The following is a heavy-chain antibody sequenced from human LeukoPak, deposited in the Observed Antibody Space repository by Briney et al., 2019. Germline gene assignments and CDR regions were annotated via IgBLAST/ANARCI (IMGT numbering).Heavy chain of an antibody. V-gene: IGHV4-34*01. CDR2: INHSGST. CDR3: ARVATSWHLYYFDY. D-gene: IGHD1-26*01. J-gene: IGHJ4*02. Sequence: SETLSLTCAVYGGSFSGYYWSWIRQPPGKGLEWIGEINHSGSTNYNPSLKSRVTISVDTSKNQFSLKLSSVTAADTAVYYCARVATSWHLYYFDYWGQGTLVTVSS. CDR1: GGSFSGYY.